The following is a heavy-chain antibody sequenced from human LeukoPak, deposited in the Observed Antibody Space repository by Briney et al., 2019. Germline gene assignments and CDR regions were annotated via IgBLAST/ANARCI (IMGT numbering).Heavy chain of an antibody. CDR1: GYTFTSYG. J-gene: IGHJ4*02. D-gene: IGHD3-22*01. V-gene: IGHV1-18*01. CDR2: ISAYNGNT. Sequence: ASVKVSCKASGYTFTSYGISWVRQAPGQGLEWMGWISAYNGNTNYAQKLQGRVTMTTDTSTTTAYMELRSLRSDDTAVYYCARVLYYYDSSGSRYSFDYWGQGTLVTVSS. CDR3: ARVLYYYDSSGSRYSFDY.